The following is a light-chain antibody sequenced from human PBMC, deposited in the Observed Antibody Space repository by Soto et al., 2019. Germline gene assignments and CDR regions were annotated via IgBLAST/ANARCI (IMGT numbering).Light chain of an antibody. Sequence: EIVLTQSPGTLSLSPGATATLSCRASQSISNNYLAWFQQKPGQAPRLLIYAASIRATGIPDRFSGSRSGTDFTLTISRLEPEDFAVYYCHHYGVSLPYTFGPGTKVDLK. CDR3: HHYGVSLPYT. V-gene: IGKV3-20*01. CDR2: AAS. CDR1: QSISNNY. J-gene: IGKJ3*01.